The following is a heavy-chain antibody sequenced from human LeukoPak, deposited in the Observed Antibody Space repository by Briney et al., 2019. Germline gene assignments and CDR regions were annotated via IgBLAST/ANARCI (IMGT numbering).Heavy chain of an antibody. CDR3: THYSSGWY. Sequence: PGGSMRLSCAASGFTFSNAWMNWVRQGPGKGLEWVGRITPKIEGGTADYAAPVKGRLIISRDDSKNTLYLQMNSLKIEDPAMYYCTHYSSGWYLGQGTLVTVPS. V-gene: IGHV3-15*01. J-gene: IGHJ4*02. CDR2: ITPKIEGGTA. CDR1: GFTFSNAW. D-gene: IGHD6-19*01.